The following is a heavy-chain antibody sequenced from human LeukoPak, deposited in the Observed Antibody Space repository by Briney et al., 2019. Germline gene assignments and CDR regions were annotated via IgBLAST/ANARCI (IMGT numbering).Heavy chain of an antibody. CDR3: ARTQQPNYYYYYYMDV. CDR1: GFTFSSYE. D-gene: IGHD6-13*01. V-gene: IGHV3-48*03. Sequence: GGSLRLSCAASGFTFSSYEMNWVRQAPGKGLEWVSYISSSGSTIYYADSVKGRFTISRDNAKNSLYLQMNSLRAEDTAVYYCARTQQPNYYYYYYMDVWGKGTTVTVSS. J-gene: IGHJ6*03. CDR2: ISSSGSTI.